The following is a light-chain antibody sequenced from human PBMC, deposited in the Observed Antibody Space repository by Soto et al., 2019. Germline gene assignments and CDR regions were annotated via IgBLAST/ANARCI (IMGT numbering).Light chain of an antibody. J-gene: IGKJ5*01. CDR1: QSVSNN. Sequence: EIVMTQSPATLSVSPGETATLSFSASQSVSNNVAWYQQKPGQAPRLLILGASTRATGIPARFSGSGSGTEFTLSISSLQSEDFAVYYCKQYKEWPPFTFGQGTDWRL. V-gene: IGKV3-15*01. CDR2: GAS. CDR3: KQYKEWPPFT.